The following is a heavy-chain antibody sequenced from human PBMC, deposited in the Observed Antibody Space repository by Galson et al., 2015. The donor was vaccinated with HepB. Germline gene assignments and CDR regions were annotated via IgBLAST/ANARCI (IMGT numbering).Heavy chain of an antibody. CDR2: IYYSGNT. J-gene: IGHJ6*02. D-gene: IGHD2-2*01. CDR3: ARSGTSTSRLYYYYGMDV. V-gene: IGHV4-59*01. Sequence: TLSLTCTVSGGSLSGSYWSWTRQPPGKGLEWIGYIYYSGNTNYNPSLKSRVTMSLDISKNQFSLKLSSVTAADTAVYYCARSGTSTSRLYYYYGMDVWGQGTTVTVSS. CDR1: GGSLSGSY.